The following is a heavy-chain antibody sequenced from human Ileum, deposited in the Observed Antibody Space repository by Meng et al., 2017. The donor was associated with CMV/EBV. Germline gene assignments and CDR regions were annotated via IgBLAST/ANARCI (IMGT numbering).Heavy chain of an antibody. V-gene: IGHV1-18*04. CDR1: GYTFSSYS. CDR3: ARDHASSSQLLDY. J-gene: IGHJ4*02. Sequence: QVHLVQSGAEVKNIGASVKASCKASGYTFSSYSFSWVRQAPGQGLEWMGWISAYNGDIKYAQKFRDRVTMTTDTSTSTAYMDLRGLRSDDTAVYYCARDHASSSQLLDYWGQGTLVTVSS. CDR2: ISAYNGDI. D-gene: IGHD6-6*01.